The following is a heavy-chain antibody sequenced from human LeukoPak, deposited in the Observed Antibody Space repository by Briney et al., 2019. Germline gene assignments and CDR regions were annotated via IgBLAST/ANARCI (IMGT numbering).Heavy chain of an antibody. CDR1: GYTFTSYY. V-gene: IGHV1-46*01. J-gene: IGHJ5*02. CDR3: ARDFGVLGHTPSNWFDP. Sequence: ASVKVSCKASGYTFTSYYMHWVRQAPGQGLEWMGIINPSGGSTSYAQKFQGRVTMTRDTSTSTVYMELSSLRSEDTAVYYCARDFGVLGHTPSNWFDPWGQGTLVTVSS. CDR2: INPSGGST. D-gene: IGHD3-10*01.